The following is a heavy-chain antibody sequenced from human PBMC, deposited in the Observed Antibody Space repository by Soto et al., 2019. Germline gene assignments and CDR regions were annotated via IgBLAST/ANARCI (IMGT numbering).Heavy chain of an antibody. Sequence: EVQLLESGGGLVQPGGSLRLSCAASGFTFSSYAMSWVRQAPGKGLEWVSAISGSGDSTYYADSVKGRFTISRDNSKNTLYLQMNSLRAEDTAVYYCAKDIRGYSYGSDYWGQGTLVTVSS. CDR3: AKDIRGYSYGSDY. CDR1: GFTFSSYA. V-gene: IGHV3-23*01. J-gene: IGHJ4*02. D-gene: IGHD5-18*01. CDR2: ISGSGDST.